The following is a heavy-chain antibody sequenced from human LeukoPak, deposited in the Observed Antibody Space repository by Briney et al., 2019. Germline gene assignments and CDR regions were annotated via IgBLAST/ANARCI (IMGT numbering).Heavy chain of an antibody. Sequence: GGSLRLSCAASGFNFRNYWMHWVRQAPGKGLEWVSRINADGTATMYADSVKGRFTLSRDNAKNSLYLQMNSLRAEDTAVYYCARGGGSTVVHFDYWGQGTLVTVSS. J-gene: IGHJ4*02. CDR2: INADGTAT. CDR1: GFNFRNYW. CDR3: ARGGGSTVVHFDY. D-gene: IGHD1-26*01. V-gene: IGHV3-74*03.